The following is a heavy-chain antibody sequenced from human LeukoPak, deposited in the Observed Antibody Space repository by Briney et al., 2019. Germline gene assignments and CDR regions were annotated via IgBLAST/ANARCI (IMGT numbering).Heavy chain of an antibody. D-gene: IGHD3-16*02. CDR3: AKDGVILAPGIYWYMDV. CDR1: GFIFRNYA. CDR2: ISNSGGSA. J-gene: IGHJ6*03. Sequence: GGSLRLSCATSGFIFRNYAMNWVRQAPGKGLEWVSTISNSGGSAYYADSAKGRFTISRDNSKNTLYLEMNSLRAEDTAVFYCAKDGVILAPGIYWYMDVWGRGTTVTVSS. V-gene: IGHV3-23*01.